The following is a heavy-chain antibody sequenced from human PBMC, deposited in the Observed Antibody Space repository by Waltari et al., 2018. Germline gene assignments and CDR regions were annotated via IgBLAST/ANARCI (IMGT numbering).Heavy chain of an antibody. D-gene: IGHD2-2*01. J-gene: IGHJ4*02. CDR3: ARGTVVVPAAMVY. Sequence: QVQLVQSGAEVKKPGASVKVSCKASGYTFTGYYMHWVRQATGQGLEWMGWMNPNSGNTCYAQKFQGRVTITRNTSISTAYMELSSLRSEDTAVYYCARGTVVVPAAMVYWGQGTLVTVSS. CDR2: MNPNSGNT. V-gene: IGHV1-8*03. CDR1: GYTFTGYY.